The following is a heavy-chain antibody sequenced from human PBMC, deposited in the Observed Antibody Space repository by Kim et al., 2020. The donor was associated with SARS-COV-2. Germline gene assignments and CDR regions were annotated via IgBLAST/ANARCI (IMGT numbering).Heavy chain of an antibody. Sequence: KSRVTISVDTSKNQFALKLSSVTAADTAVYCCARGHYGGINSETSHWFDPWGQGTLVTVSS. D-gene: IGHD4-17*01. CDR3: ARGHYGGINSETSHWFDP. V-gene: IGHV4-30-2*04. J-gene: IGHJ5*02.